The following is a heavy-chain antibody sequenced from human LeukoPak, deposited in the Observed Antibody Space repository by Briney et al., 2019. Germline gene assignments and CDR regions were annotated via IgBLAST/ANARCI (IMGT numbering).Heavy chain of an antibody. D-gene: IGHD3-10*01. J-gene: IGHJ4*02. V-gene: IGHV3-23*01. CDR2: ISGSGGST. Sequence: PGGSLRLSCPASGFTFSSYAMSWVRQAPGKGLEWVSAISGSGGSTYYADSVKGRFTISRDNSKNRLFLQMNGLRVEDTAVYYCAKPRGSGSGMARRVNFDYWGQGTLVTVSS. CDR1: GFTFSSYA. CDR3: AKPRGSGSGMARRVNFDY.